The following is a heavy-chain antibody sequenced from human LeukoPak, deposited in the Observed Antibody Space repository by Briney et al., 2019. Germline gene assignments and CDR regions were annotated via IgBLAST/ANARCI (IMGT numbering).Heavy chain of an antibody. CDR2: ISSSSSYI. Sequence: GGSLRLSCAASGFTFSSYSMNWVRQAPGKGLEWVSSISSSSSYIYYADSVKGRFTISRDNAKNTLYLQMNSLRAEDTAVYYCARDIEVLTGYYLDYWGQGTLVTVSS. V-gene: IGHV3-21*01. CDR3: ARDIEVLTGYYLDY. D-gene: IGHD2-21*02. CDR1: GFTFSSYS. J-gene: IGHJ4*02.